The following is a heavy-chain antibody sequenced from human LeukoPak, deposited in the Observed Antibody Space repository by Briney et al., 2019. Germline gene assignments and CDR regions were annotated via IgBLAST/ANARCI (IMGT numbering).Heavy chain of an antibody. CDR1: GFTSSSYA. CDR3: AKDSESWPFGVVILRYFDY. V-gene: IGHV3-23*01. CDR2: ISGSGGST. D-gene: IGHD3-3*01. Sequence: GGSLRLSCAASGFTSSSYAMSWVRQAPGKGLEWVSAISGSGGSTYYADSVKGRFTISRDNSKNTLYLQMNSLRAEDTAVYYCAKDSESWPFGVVILRYFDYWGQGTLVTVSS. J-gene: IGHJ4*02.